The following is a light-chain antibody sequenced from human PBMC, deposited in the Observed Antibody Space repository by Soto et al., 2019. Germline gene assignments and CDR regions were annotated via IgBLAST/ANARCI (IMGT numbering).Light chain of an antibody. CDR3: QQYNTPYT. CDR1: QTLSSW. J-gene: IGKJ2*01. V-gene: IGKV1-5*03. Sequence: DIQMTQSPSTLSASVGDRVNITCRASQTLSSWLAWYQQKPGKAPKILIYKASSLESGVPSRFSGSGSGTEFTLTISSLQPDDFATYYCQQYNTPYTFGQGTKLEIK. CDR2: KAS.